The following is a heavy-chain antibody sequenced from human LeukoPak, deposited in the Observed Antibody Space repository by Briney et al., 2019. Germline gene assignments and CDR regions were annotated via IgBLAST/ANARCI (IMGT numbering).Heavy chain of an antibody. Sequence: PGGSLRLSCAASGFTFSSYAMSWVRQAPGKGLEWVSAISGSGGSTYYADSVKGRFTISRDNSKNTLYLQMNSLRAEDTAVYYCANYRPGSIGYDSGYWGQGTLVTVSS. J-gene: IGHJ4*02. D-gene: IGHD5-12*01. V-gene: IGHV3-23*01. CDR2: ISGSGGST. CDR3: ANYRPGSIGYDSGY. CDR1: GFTFSSYA.